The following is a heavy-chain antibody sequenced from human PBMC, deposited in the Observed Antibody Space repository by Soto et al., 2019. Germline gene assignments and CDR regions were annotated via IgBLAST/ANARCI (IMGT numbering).Heavy chain of an antibody. D-gene: IGHD4-17*01. CDR1: GYNFNNYW. CDR3: ARVFDYGGNSETFDS. Sequence: PGESLKISCKVSGYNFNNYWIAWVRQMPGKGLEWMGIIHPSKSSTRYSPSFEGQVTISADESISTAYLQWSSLKASDTAMYYCARVFDYGGNSETFDSWGQGTMVTLSS. CDR2: IHPSKSST. J-gene: IGHJ3*02. V-gene: IGHV5-51*01.